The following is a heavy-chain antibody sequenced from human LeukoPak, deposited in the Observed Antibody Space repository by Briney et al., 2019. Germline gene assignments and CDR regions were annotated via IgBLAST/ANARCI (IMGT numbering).Heavy chain of an antibody. J-gene: IGHJ6*02. V-gene: IGHV3-21*01. D-gene: IGHD3-10*01. CDR3: ARDRPHYGAGSYNHGYYGMDV. CDR1: GFTFSSYS. CDR2: ISSSSSYI. Sequence: GGSLRLSCAASGFTFSSYSMNWVRQAPGKGLEWVSSISSSSSYIYYADSVKGRFTISRDNAKNSLYLQMNSLRAEDTAVYYCARDRPHYGAGSYNHGYYGMDVWGQGTTVTVSS.